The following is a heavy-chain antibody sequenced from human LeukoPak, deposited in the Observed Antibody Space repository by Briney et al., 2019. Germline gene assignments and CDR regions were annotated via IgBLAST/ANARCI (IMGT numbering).Heavy chain of an antibody. CDR1: GFTFSSYW. J-gene: IGHJ4*02. CDR3: ARPDGAFFGVVPFFDY. CDR2: IKQDGSEK. Sequence: GGSLRLSCAASGFTFSSYWMSWVRQAPGKGLEWGANIKQDGSEKYYVDSVKGRFTISRDNAKNSLYLQMNSLRDEDTAVYYCARPDGAFFGVVPFFDYWGQGTLVTVSS. D-gene: IGHD3-3*01. V-gene: IGHV3-7*01.